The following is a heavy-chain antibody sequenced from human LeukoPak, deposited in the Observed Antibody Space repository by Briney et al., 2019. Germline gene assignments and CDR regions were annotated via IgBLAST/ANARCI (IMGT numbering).Heavy chain of an antibody. V-gene: IGHV3-66*01. CDR3: ARGGGHYYDSSGYYYPVEYFRH. J-gene: IGHJ1*01. CDR2: IYSGGST. Sequence: GGSLRLSCAASGFTVSSNYMSWVRQAPGKGLEWVSVIYSGGSTYYADSVKGRFTISRDNSKNTLYLQMNSPRAEDTAVYYCARGGGHYYDSSGYYYPVEYFRHWGQGTLVTVSS. D-gene: IGHD3-22*01. CDR1: GFTVSSNY.